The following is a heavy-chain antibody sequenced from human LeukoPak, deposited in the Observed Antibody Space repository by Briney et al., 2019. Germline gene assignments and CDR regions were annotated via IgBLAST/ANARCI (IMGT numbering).Heavy chain of an antibody. CDR1: GFTFGDYQ. CDR2: ISSSSTYV. Sequence: PGGSLRLSCEASGFTFGDYQMTWIRQAPGKGLEWVSYISSSSTYVYYADSVKGRFTISRDNAKNSLYLQINSLRADDTAVYYCARGGLGVPVDYWGQGTLVTVSS. V-gene: IGHV3-11*06. CDR3: ARGGLGVPVDY. J-gene: IGHJ4*02. D-gene: IGHD2-15*01.